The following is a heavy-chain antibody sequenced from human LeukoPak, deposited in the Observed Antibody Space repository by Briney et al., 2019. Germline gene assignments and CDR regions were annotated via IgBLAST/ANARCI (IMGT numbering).Heavy chain of an antibody. Sequence: GGSLRLSCAASGFTFSSYSMNWVRQAPGKGLEWVSSISSSSSYIYYADSVKGRFTISRDNAKNSLYLQMNSLRAEDTAVYYCARDFRGYTYGQRYFDYWGQGTLVTVSS. CDR2: ISSSSSYI. CDR3: ARDFRGYTYGQRYFDY. V-gene: IGHV3-21*01. J-gene: IGHJ4*02. CDR1: GFTFSSYS. D-gene: IGHD5-18*01.